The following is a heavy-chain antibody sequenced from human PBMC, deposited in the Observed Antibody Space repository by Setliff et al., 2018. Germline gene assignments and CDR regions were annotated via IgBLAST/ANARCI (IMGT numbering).Heavy chain of an antibody. V-gene: IGHV1-69*10. D-gene: IGHD7-27*01. CDR1: GGTFSSYA. Sequence: SVKVSCKASGGTFSSYAISWVRQAPGQGLEWMGGIIPILGNTGYAQKFQGRVTITADKSTTTAYMELSSLRSEDTAVYYCARVSQRARKLTGDLDYWGQGTLVTVSS. CDR2: IIPILGNT. J-gene: IGHJ4*02. CDR3: ARVSQRARKLTGDLDY.